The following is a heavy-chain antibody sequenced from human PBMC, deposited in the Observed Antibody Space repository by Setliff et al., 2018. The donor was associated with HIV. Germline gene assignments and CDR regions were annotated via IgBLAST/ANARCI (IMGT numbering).Heavy chain of an antibody. J-gene: IGHJ4*02. CDR3: AREDSSWYGSLDY. D-gene: IGHD6-13*01. V-gene: IGHV3-23*01. Sequence: GGSLRLSCAASGFTFTNSAMTWVRQAPGKGLEWVSLIRGSGSGDTTHYADFVKGRFTISRDNSKNTVYLQMNSLRAEDMAIYYCAREDSSWYGSLDYWGQGTPVTVSS. CDR1: GFTFTNSA. CDR2: IRGSGSGDTT.